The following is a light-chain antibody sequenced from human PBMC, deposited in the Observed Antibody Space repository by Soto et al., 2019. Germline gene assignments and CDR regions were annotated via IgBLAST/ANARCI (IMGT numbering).Light chain of an antibody. J-gene: IGLJ2*01. CDR3: GTWDTSLSAVV. CDR2: DNN. CDR1: FSNIGKNY. V-gene: IGLV1-51*01. Sequence: QSVLTQPPPVSAAPGQKVTISCSGSFSNIGKNYVSWYQRLPGTAPKLLIYDNNERSSGIPDRFSGSKSGTSATLGIAGLQTGDEADYYCGTWDTSLSAVVFGGGTKVTVL.